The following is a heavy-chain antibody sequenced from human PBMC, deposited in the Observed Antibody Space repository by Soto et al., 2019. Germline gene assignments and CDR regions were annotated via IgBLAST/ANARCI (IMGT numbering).Heavy chain of an antibody. Sequence: QVQLVQSGAEVKKPGASVKVSCKASGYTFTDHYIHWVRQSPGQGLEWMGWVNPDSGGINYAQKFQGRVTMTRDTSISTAYMELSSLRSDDTAVYYCAGLDSGAYYDSALDIWGQGKMVTVSS. CDR2: VNPDSGGI. CDR3: AGLDSGAYYDSALDI. D-gene: IGHD3-22*01. CDR1: GYTFTDHY. J-gene: IGHJ3*02. V-gene: IGHV1-2*02.